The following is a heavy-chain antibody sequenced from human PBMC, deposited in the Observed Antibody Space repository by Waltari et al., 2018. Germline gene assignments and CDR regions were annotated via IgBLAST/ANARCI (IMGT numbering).Heavy chain of an antibody. CDR3: ARPLIAVAGNNYGMDV. D-gene: IGHD6-19*01. Sequence: QVQLVQSGAEVKKPGSSVKVSCKASGGTFSSYAISWVRQAHGQGLEGMGGIIPILCTANYAQKFQGRVTITADESTSTAYMELSSLRSEDTAVYYCARPLIAVAGNNYGMDVWGQGTTVTVSS. CDR1: GGTFSSYA. J-gene: IGHJ6*02. V-gene: IGHV1-69*12. CDR2: IIPILCTA.